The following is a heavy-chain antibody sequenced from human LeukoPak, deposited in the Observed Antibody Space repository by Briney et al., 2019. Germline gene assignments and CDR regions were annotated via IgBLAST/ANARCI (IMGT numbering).Heavy chain of an antibody. CDR2: IRYDGSNK. CDR3: AERSYGDYYYGMDV. J-gene: IGHJ6*02. Sequence: PGGSLRLSCAASGFTFSSYGMHWVRQAPGKGLEWVAFIRYDGSNKYYADSVKGRFTISRGEPKNTLYLQMDSLRVEDTAIYYCAERSYGDYYYGMDVWGQGTTVTVSS. V-gene: IGHV3-30*02. CDR1: GFTFSSYG. D-gene: IGHD4-17*01.